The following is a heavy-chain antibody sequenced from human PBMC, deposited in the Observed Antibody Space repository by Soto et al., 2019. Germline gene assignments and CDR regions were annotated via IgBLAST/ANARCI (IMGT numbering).Heavy chain of an antibody. CDR3: ASGDPTPKRLGLSPNLNWFDP. CDR1: GGSISSGDYY. D-gene: IGHD3-10*01. Sequence: QVQLQESGPGLVKPSQTLSLTCTVSGGSISSGDYYWSWIRQPPGKGLEWIGYIYYSGRTYYNPSPKSRVTTSVATSKNQFSLKLGSVAAADTAVYYCASGDPTPKRLGLSPNLNWFDPWGQGTLVTVSS. CDR2: IYYSGRT. J-gene: IGHJ5*02. V-gene: IGHV4-30-4*01.